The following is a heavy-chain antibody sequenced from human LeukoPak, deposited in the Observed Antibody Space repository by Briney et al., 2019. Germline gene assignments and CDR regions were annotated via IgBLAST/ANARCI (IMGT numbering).Heavy chain of an antibody. V-gene: IGHV1-69*13. CDR2: IIPIFGTA. CDR3: ARSVDGYTTYYFDY. CDR1: GGTFSSYA. J-gene: IGHJ4*02. Sequence: GAPVKVSCKASGGTFSSYAISWVRQAPGQGLEWMGGIIPIFGTANYAQKFQGRVTITADESTSTAYMELSSLRSEDTAVYYCARSVDGYTTYYFDYWGQGTLVTVSS. D-gene: IGHD5-24*01.